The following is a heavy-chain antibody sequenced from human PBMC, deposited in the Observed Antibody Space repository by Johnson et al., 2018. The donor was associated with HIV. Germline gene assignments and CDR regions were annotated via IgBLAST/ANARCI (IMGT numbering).Heavy chain of an antibody. CDR1: GFTFDDYG. V-gene: IGHV3-7*02. CDR3: ARGDNYYDSSGYYFAFDI. Sequence: MMLVESGGGVVRPGGSLSLSCAASGFTFDDYGMNWVRQVPGKGLEWVANIKQDGSEKYYVDSVKGRFTISRDNAKNSLYLQMNSLRAEDTAVYYCARGDNYYDSSGYYFAFDIWGQGTMVTVSS. D-gene: IGHD3-22*01. J-gene: IGHJ3*02. CDR2: IKQDGSEK.